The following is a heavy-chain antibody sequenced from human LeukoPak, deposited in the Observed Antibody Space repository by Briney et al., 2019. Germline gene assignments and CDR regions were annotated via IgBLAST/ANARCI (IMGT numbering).Heavy chain of an antibody. CDR2: MNVDSGAT. CDR1: VHMFTDYY. D-gene: IGHD2-2*01. J-gene: IGHJ4*02. V-gene: IGHV1-2*02. CDR3: ARDSKVTGTSFDS. Sequence: ASVKVSCKASVHMFTDYYIHWVPQTPGQGLEWMGWMNVDSGATKYAQKFQGRVTMTRDTSISTAFMDLRRLTSDDTAVYYCARDSKVTGTSFDSWGQGTLVTVSS.